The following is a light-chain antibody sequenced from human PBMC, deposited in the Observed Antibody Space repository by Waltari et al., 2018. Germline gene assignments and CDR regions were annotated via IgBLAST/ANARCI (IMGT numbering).Light chain of an antibody. V-gene: IGLV4-69*01. Sequence: QLVLTQSPSASASLGASVKLTCTLSSGHSSNVIEWLQQQPAKGPRYLMKVNSEGSHSRGDKIPDRFSASSSGAEHFLTISRLQSADEADYYCQTGGHGTWVFGGGTKLTVL. J-gene: IGLJ3*02. CDR3: QTGGHGTWV. CDR1: SGHSSNV. CDR2: VNSEGSH.